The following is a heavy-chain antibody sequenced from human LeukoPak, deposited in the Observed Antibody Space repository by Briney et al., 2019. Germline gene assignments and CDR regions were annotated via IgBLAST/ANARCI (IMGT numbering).Heavy chain of an antibody. CDR2: INWNGGGT. CDR3: ARGPLQTIPTSKIVVYYYPFDY. V-gene: IGHV3-20*04. J-gene: IGHJ4*02. Sequence: RAGGSLRLSCVASGFNFDDYGMSWVRQAPGKGLEWVSGINWNGGGTGYADSVKGRFTISRENAKNSLYLRMNSLKAEDTVFYYCARGPLQTIPTSKIVVYYYPFDYWGQGTLVTVCS. D-gene: IGHD3-22*01. CDR1: GFNFDDYG.